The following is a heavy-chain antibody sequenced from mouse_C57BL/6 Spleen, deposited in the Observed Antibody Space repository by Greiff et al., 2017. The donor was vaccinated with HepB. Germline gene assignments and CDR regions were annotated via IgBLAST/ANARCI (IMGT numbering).Heavy chain of an antibody. CDR2: IDPSDSYT. CDR1: GYTFTSYW. CDR3: ARGITTVEVYFDY. J-gene: IGHJ2*01. D-gene: IGHD1-1*01. V-gene: IGHV1-50*01. Sequence: QVQLQQPGAELVKPGASVKLSCKASGYTFTSYWMQWVKQRPGQGLEWIGEIDPSDSYTNYNQKFKGKATLTVDTSSSTAYMQLSSLTSEDSAVYYCARGITTVEVYFDYWGQGTTLTVSS.